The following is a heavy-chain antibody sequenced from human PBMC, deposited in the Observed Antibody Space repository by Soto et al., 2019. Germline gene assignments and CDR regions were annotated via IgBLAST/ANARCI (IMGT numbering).Heavy chain of an antibody. CDR3: AREGRMITFGRVIGDYYYGMDV. D-gene: IGHD3-16*02. CDR2: IYYSGST. V-gene: IGHV4-31*03. J-gene: IGHJ6*02. Sequence: TLSLTCTVSVGSISSGGYYWSWIRQHPGKGLEWIGYIYYSGSTYYNPSLKSRVTISVDTSKNQFSLKLSSVTAADTAVYYCAREGRMITFGRVIGDYYYGMDVWGQGTTVTVSS. CDR1: VGSISSGGYY.